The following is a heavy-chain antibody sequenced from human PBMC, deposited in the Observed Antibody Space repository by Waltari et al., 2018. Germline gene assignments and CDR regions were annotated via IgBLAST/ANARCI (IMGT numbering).Heavy chain of an antibody. V-gene: IGHV4-39*01. D-gene: IGHD5-12*01. J-gene: IGHJ5*02. CDR1: GGSISTGGYS. CDR3: ARHWKRSGYRFDP. Sequence: QLQLQESGPGLAKPSETLSLTCTVSGGSISTGGYSWGWIRQSPGKGLEWIGSIYYSGSTNYNPTLKSRVTISGDTSKNQFSLKLSSVTAADTAVYYCARHWKRSGYRFDPWGQGTLVTVSS. CDR2: IYYSGST.